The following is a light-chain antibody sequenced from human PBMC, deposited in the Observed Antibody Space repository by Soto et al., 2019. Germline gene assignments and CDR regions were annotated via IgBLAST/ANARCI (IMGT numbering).Light chain of an antibody. CDR2: AAS. CDR1: QGISNY. V-gene: IGKV1-27*01. CDR3: QNYNWPPFT. Sequence: DIQMTQSPSSLSASVGDRVTIACRASQGISNYLDWYQQKPGKAPRLLIYAASSLQSGVSFRFTGSGSGTDFTLTISRLQPEDVATYYCQNYNWPPFTFGPGTKVDLK. J-gene: IGKJ3*01.